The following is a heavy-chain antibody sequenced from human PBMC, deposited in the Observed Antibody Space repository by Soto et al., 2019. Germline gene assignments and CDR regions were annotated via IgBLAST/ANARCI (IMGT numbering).Heavy chain of an antibody. D-gene: IGHD3-22*01. CDR3: ARVSKRAYYYDSSGSIPEY. J-gene: IGHJ4*02. Sequence: PGGSLRLSCAASGFTFSDYYMSWIRQAPGKGLEWVSYISSSSSYTNYADSVKGRFTTSRDNAKNSLYLQMNSLRAEDTAVYYCARVSKRAYYYDSSGSIPEYWGQGTLVTVSS. V-gene: IGHV3-11*05. CDR2: ISSSSSYT. CDR1: GFTFSDYY.